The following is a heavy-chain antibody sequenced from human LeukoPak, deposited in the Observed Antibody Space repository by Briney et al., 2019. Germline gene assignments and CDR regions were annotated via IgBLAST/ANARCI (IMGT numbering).Heavy chain of an antibody. CDR2: ISYDGSNK. J-gene: IGHJ6*02. D-gene: IGHD3-10*01. CDR1: GFTFSSYG. V-gene: IGHV3-30*18. CDR3: AKSPGQPLYYYYGMDV. Sequence: PGGSLRLSCAASGFTFSSYGMHWVRQAPGKGLEWVAVISYDGSNKYYADSVKGRFTISRDNSKNTLYLQMNSLRAEDTAVYYCAKSPGQPLYYYYGMDVWGQGTTVTVSS.